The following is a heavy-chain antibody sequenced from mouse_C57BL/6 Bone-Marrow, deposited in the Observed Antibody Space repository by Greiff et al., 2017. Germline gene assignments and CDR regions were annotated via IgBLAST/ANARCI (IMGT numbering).Heavy chain of an antibody. J-gene: IGHJ2*01. CDR1: GYTFTSYW. CDR3: ARSGTGFDY. D-gene: IGHD3-3*01. CDR2: IDPSDSYT. V-gene: IGHV1-69*01. Sequence: QVQLQQSGAELVMPGASVKLSCKASGYTFTSYWMHWVKQRPGQGLEWIGEIDPSDSYTNYNQKFKGKSTLTVDKSSSTAYMQLSSLTSEDSAVYYCARSGTGFDYWGQGTTLTVSS.